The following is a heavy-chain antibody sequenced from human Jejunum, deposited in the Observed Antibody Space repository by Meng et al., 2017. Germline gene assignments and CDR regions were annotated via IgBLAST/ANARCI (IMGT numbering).Heavy chain of an antibody. V-gene: IGHV4-34*01. CDR2: IHHSGST. D-gene: IGHD2-15*01. CDR3: VRRRSGASSLFDL. J-gene: IGHJ5*02. Sequence: SETLSLTCAVDGGSLSGYYWSWIRQAPEKGLEYIGDIHHSGSTTYMPSLRGRLTISLDTSNNQFSLNLHSVTAADMATYYCVRRRSGASSLFDLWGPGTLVTVSS. CDR1: GGSLSGYY.